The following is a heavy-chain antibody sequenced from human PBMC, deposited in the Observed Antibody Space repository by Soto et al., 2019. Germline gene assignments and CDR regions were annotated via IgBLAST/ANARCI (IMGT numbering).Heavy chain of an antibody. CDR1: GFSLSTSGVG. V-gene: IGHV2-5*01. D-gene: IGHD2-21*02. CDR2: IYWNDDK. CDR3: AHHDCGGDCYFSSVYYFDY. Sequence: QITLKASGPTLGKPTQTLTLTCTFSGFSLSTSGVGVGWIRQPPGKALEWLSLIYWNDDKRYSPSLKSRLTITKDTSRNQVVLTLTNMDPVDTATYYCAHHDCGGDCYFSSVYYFDYWGQGTLVTVSS. J-gene: IGHJ4*02.